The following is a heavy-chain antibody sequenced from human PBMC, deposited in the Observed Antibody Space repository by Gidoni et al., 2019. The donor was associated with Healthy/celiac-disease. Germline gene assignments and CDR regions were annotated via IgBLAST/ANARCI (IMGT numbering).Heavy chain of an antibody. CDR3: ARGGRVAARPSLHPAHYYYGMDV. J-gene: IGHJ6*02. V-gene: IGHV4-34*01. CDR1: GGSFSGYY. D-gene: IGHD6-6*01. Sequence: QVQLQQWGAGLLKPSETLSLTCAVYGGSFSGYYWSGIRQPPGKGLEWIGEINHSGSTNYNPSLKSRVTISVDTSKNQFSLKLSSVTAADTAVYYCARGGRVAARPSLHPAHYYYGMDVWGQGTTVTVSS. CDR2: INHSGST.